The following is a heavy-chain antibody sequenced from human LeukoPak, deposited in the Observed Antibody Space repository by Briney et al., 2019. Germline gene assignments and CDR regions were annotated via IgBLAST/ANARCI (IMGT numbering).Heavy chain of an antibody. V-gene: IGHV6-1*01. CDR1: GDSVSSNSAA. J-gene: IGHJ4*02. D-gene: IGHD6-19*01. CDR2: TYYRSKWYN. Sequence: SQTLSLTCAISGDSVSSNSAAWNWIRQSPSRGLEWLGRTYYRSKWYNAYAVSVKSRITIDPDTSKNQFSLQLNSVTPEDTAVYYCARETTGYSSGTYYFDYWGQGTLVTVSS. CDR3: ARETTGYSSGTYYFDY.